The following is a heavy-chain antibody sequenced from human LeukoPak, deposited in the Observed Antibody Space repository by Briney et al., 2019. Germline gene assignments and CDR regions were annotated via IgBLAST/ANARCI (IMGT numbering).Heavy chain of an antibody. V-gene: IGHV1-46*01. J-gene: IGHJ4*02. CDR1: GYIFTNYY. CDR3: ARDHGSAYYRAPRH. CDR2: INPSGGST. D-gene: IGHD3-10*01. Sequence: ASVKVSCKASGYIFTNYYMHWVRQAPGQGLEWMGTINPSGGSTTYAQKFQGRVTMTRDTSTSTVYMGLSSLRSEDTAVYCCARDHGSAYYRAPRHWGQGTLVTVSS.